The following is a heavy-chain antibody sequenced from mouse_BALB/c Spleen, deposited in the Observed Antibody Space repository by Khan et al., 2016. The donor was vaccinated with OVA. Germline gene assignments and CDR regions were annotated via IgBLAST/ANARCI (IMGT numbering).Heavy chain of an antibody. Sequence: QVQLKQSGPEVVKPGASVKMSCKTSGYTFIRNYVHWVKQRPGQGLDWIGWIYPGDGRTKYNEKFKGKTTLTADNSSSIAYMLLSSLTSEDSAIYFCAISDYGSYWYFDVWGEGTTVTVSA. CDR3: AISDYGSYWYFDV. V-gene: IGHV1S50*01. D-gene: IGHD2-4*01. CDR1: GYTFIRNY. CDR2: IYPGDGRT. J-gene: IGHJ1*01.